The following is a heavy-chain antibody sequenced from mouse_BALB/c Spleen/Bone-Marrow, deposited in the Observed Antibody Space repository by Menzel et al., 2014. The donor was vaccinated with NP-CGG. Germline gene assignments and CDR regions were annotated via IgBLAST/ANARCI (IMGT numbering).Heavy chain of an antibody. Sequence: VQLQQSGAELVRPGALVKLSCKASGFNIKDYYIHWVNQRPEQGLEWIGWITPENGNTIYDPKFQGKARTTADTSSNTAYFQLSSLTSEDTAVYYCARGSSGPFVYWGQGALVTVSA. D-gene: IGHD3-1*01. J-gene: IGHJ3*01. CDR1: GFNIKDYY. CDR3: ARGSSGPFVY. V-gene: IGHV14-1*02. CDR2: ITPENGNT.